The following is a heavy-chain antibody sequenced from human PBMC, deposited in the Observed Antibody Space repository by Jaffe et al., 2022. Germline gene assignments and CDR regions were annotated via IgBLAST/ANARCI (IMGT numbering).Heavy chain of an antibody. J-gene: IGHJ4*02. Sequence: EVQLLESGGGLVQPGGSLRLSCAASGFTFSTYAMTWVRQAPGKGLEWVSGISGSGGSTYYADSVKGRFTISRDNSKNTLYLQMNSLRAEDTAVYYCAKDRSTYGDNPFDYWGQGTLVTVSS. V-gene: IGHV3-23*01. CDR3: AKDRSTYGDNPFDY. CDR1: GFTFSTYA. D-gene: IGHD3-10*01. CDR2: ISGSGGST.